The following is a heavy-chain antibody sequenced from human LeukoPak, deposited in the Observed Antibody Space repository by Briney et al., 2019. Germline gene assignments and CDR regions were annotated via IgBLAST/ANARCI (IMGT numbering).Heavy chain of an antibody. J-gene: IGHJ4*02. CDR2: IYYSGST. CDR3: ARQSCSGGSCYSDRGNFDY. Sequence: PSETLSLTCTVSGGSISSDYWSWIRQPAGKGLEWIGSIYYSGSTYYNPSLKSRLTISVDMSKNQFSLKLSSVTAADTAVYYCARQSCSGGSCYSDRGNFDYWGQGTLVTVSS. V-gene: IGHV4-59*05. D-gene: IGHD2-15*01. CDR1: GGSISSDY.